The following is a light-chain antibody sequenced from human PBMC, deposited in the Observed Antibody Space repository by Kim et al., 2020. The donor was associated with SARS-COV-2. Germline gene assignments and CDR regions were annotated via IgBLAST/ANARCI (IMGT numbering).Light chain of an antibody. Sequence: SPGERATLSCRASPSISSNLAWYQQKPGQAPRLLIYDASTRATGIPARFSGGGSGTEFTLTISSLQSEDFALYYCQQYKNWPPMYTFGQGTKLEI. V-gene: IGKV3-15*01. CDR2: DAS. CDR1: PSISSN. J-gene: IGKJ2*01. CDR3: QQYKNWPPMYT.